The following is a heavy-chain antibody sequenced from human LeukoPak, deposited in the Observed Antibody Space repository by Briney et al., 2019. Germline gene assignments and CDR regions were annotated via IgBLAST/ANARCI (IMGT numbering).Heavy chain of an antibody. CDR3: AKISGYSEDY. V-gene: IGHV3-23*01. D-gene: IGHD5-18*01. CDR2: ISGSGGST. CDR1: RFTFNSYA. Sequence: QSGGSLRLSCAASRFTFNSYAMSWVRQAPGKGLEWVSVISGSGGSTYYADSVKGRFAISRDNSKNTLYLQMNSLRAEDTAVYYCAKISGYSEDYWGQGTLVTVSS. J-gene: IGHJ4*02.